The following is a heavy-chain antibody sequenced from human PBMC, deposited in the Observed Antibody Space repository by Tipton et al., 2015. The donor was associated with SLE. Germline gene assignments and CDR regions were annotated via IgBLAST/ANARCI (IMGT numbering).Heavy chain of an antibody. J-gene: IGHJ5*02. CDR1: GFIFSSYG. V-gene: IGHV4-4*07. D-gene: IGHD3-3*01. CDR2: IYVSGVT. Sequence: LRLSCEASGFIFSSYGMHWIRQPAGKGLEWIGRIYVSGVTNYSPSLKSRVSISIDTSKNQFSLRLSSVTAADTAVYYCAKDSGDYDFGQDPWGRGTLVTVSS. CDR3: AKDSGDYDFGQDP.